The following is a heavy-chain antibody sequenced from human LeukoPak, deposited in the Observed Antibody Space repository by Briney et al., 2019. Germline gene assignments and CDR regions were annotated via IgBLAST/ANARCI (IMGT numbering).Heavy chain of an antibody. J-gene: IGHJ6*03. CDR2: MSYSGTS. Sequence: SETLALTCTVSGGSISSGSYYWSWIRQPAGKGLEWIGSMSYSGTSNYIPSLKSRVSMTIDISKNQFSLKLTSVTAADTALYFCAAGSRPYYFYYMAVWGTGTTVTVSS. CDR3: AAGSRPYYFYYMAV. CDR1: GGSISSGSYY. V-gene: IGHV4-61*10.